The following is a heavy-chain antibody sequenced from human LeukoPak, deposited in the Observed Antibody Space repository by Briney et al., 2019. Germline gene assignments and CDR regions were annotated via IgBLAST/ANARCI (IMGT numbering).Heavy chain of an antibody. Sequence: SETLSLTCTISGDSIGRINYFWGWIRQAPGKGLEWIVSMSYSGHTYYNPSLKSRVTTSIDTSKNQFSLNLTSVTAADTAVYYCARAMSIAARLQTIFDYWGQGTLVTVSS. CDR1: GDSIGRINYF. D-gene: IGHD6-6*01. J-gene: IGHJ4*02. V-gene: IGHV4-39*07. CDR2: MSYSGHT. CDR3: ARAMSIAARLQTIFDY.